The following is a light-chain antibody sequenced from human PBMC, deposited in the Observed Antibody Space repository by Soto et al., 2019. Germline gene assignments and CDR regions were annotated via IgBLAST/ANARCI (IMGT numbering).Light chain of an antibody. CDR1: QSLLHRNGNNY. Sequence: DIVMTQSPLSLPVTPGEPASISCRSSQSLLHRNGNNYLDWYLQKPGQSPQLLIYLGSNRASGVPDRFSGGGSGTDFTLKISRVEAEDVGDYYCMQALQTPVTFGQGTRLEIK. CDR2: LGS. CDR3: MQALQTPVT. V-gene: IGKV2-28*01. J-gene: IGKJ5*01.